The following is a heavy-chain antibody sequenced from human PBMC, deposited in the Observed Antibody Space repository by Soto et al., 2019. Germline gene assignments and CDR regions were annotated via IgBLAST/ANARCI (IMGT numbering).Heavy chain of an antibody. J-gene: IGHJ3*02. CDR3: TRGNVPGVRGAFDI. V-gene: IGHV3-72*01. D-gene: IGHD3-10*02. Sequence: GGSLRLSCAASEFTFTDHYMDWVRQAPGEGLEWVARLRNKANGFTTEYAASVKDRFTISGDDSKNSLYLQMNSLKTEDTAVYYCTRGNVPGVRGAFDIWGQGTMVTVSS. CDR1: EFTFTDHY. CDR2: LRNKANGFTT.